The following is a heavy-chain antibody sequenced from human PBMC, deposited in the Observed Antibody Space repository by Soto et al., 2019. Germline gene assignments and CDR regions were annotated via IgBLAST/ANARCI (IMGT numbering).Heavy chain of an antibody. J-gene: IGHJ4*02. CDR3: ARGPHRLTYFGY. CDR1: GRTSISYP. D-gene: IGHD5-12*01. V-gene: IGHV1-3*01. CDR2: INAGNGNT. Sequence: ASAKHPCKTFGRTSISYPMLWLRRAPGQRLEWMGWINAGNGNTKYSQKFQGRVTITRDTSASTAYMELSSLRSEDTAVYYCARGPHRLTYFGYWGQGTLVTVSS.